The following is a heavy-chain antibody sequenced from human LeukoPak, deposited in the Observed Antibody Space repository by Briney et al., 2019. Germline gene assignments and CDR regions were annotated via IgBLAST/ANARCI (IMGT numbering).Heavy chain of an antibody. CDR3: AKEGRSLQTY. D-gene: IGHD5-24*01. CDR2: ISYDGSNK. J-gene: IGHJ4*02. V-gene: IGHV3-30-3*01. Sequence: GGSLRLSCAASGFTFSNYTVHWVRQAPGKGLEWVAVISYDGSNKHYADSVKGRFTISRDNAKNSLYLQMNSLRVEDTAVYYCAKEGRSLQTYWGQGTLVTVSS. CDR1: GFTFSNYT.